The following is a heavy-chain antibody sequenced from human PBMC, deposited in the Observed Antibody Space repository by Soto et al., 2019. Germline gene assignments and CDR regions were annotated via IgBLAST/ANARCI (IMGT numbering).Heavy chain of an antibody. V-gene: IGHV3-23*01. J-gene: IGHJ5*02. CDR1: GFTFSSYA. Sequence: GXSPRLSCAASGFTFSSYAMSWFRQAPGKGLEWVSAISGSGGSTYYADSVKGRFTISRDNSKNTLYLQMNSLRAEDTAVYYCAKDYGSGPNWFDPWGQGTLVTVSS. CDR2: ISGSGGST. D-gene: IGHD3-10*01. CDR3: AKDYGSGPNWFDP.